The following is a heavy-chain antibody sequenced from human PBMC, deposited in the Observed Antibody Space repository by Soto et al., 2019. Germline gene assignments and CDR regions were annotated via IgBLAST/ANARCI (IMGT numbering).Heavy chain of an antibody. CDR1: GYTFTSYG. Sequence: ASVKVSCKASGYTFTSYGSSWVRQAPGQGLEWMGWISGHNGNTNYAQRLQGRVTMTTDTSTSTAYMELRSLRSDDTAVYHCARLGYAGYSHDAFDIWGQGTMVTVSS. CDR2: ISGHNGNT. J-gene: IGHJ3*02. V-gene: IGHV1-18*01. D-gene: IGHD3-9*01. CDR3: ARLGYAGYSHDAFDI.